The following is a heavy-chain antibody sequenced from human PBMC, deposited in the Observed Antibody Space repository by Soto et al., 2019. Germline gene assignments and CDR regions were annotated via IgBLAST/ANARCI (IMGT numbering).Heavy chain of an antibody. Sequence: ASVKVSCKASGYTFTSYAMHWVRQAPGQRLEWMGWINAGNGNTKYSQKFQGRVTITRDTSASTGYMELSSLRSEDTAVYYCARKQLALDDYYYGMDVWGQGTTVTVSS. CDR3: ARKQLALDDYYYGMDV. CDR2: INAGNGNT. V-gene: IGHV1-3*01. J-gene: IGHJ6*02. D-gene: IGHD6-13*01. CDR1: GYTFTSYA.